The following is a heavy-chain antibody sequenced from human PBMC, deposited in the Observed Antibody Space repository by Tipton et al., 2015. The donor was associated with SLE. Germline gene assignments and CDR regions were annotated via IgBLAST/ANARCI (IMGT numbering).Heavy chain of an antibody. CDR3: ASRADWFDP. V-gene: IGHV4-59*01. J-gene: IGHJ5*02. Sequence: TLSLTCTVSGGSISGYYWSWIRQPPGKGLEWMGYIHYSGTTNYNPSLKSRVTMSLDTSKNQFSLRLSSVTTTDTAVYYCASRADWFDPWGPGTLVTVSS. CDR2: IHYSGTT. CDR1: GGSISGYY. D-gene: IGHD6-25*01.